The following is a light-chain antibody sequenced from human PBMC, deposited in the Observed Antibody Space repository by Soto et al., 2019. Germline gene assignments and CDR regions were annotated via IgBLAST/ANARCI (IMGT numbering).Light chain of an antibody. Sequence: LVLTQSPDTLSLYPGDRATLSCRASQSLGSRFFAWYQQKPGQAPRLLIRYTSSGTPDFPDRFSASGSGTDFTLTIDRLEPEDLAVYYCQQYERSPYTFGQGTKLEIK. CDR2: YTS. CDR3: QQYERSPYT. V-gene: IGKV3-20*01. CDR1: QSLGSRF. J-gene: IGKJ2*01.